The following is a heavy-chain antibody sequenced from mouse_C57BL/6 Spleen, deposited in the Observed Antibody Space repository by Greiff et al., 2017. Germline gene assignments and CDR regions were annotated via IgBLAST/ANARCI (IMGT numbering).Heavy chain of an antibody. V-gene: IGHV1-52*01. D-gene: IGHD2-2*01. CDR1: GYTFTSYW. J-gene: IGHJ3*01. CDR2: IDPSDSET. Sequence: QVQLQQPGAELVRPGSSVKLSCKASGYTFTSYWMHWVKQRPIQGLEWIGNIDPSDSETHYNQKFKDKATLTVDKSSSTAYMQPSSLTSEDSAVYYCALGGYESWFAYWGQGTLVTVSA. CDR3: ALGGYESWFAY.